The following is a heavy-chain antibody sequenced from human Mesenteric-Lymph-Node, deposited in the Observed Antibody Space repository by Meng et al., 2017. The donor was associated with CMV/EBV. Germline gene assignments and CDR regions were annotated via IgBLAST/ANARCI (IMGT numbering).Heavy chain of an antibody. V-gene: IGHV2-5*02. CDR1: FSLSTSGMS. CDR2: IYWDDDK. CDR3: AHTGSSGSYYLTTHFDY. J-gene: IGHJ4*02. Sequence: FSLSTSGMSVGWIRQPPGKALEWLAIIYWDDDKRYRPSLKSRLTVTKDTSKNQVVLTMTNMDPVDTATYYCAHTGSSGSYYLTTHFDYWGQGTLVTVSS. D-gene: IGHD3-10*01.